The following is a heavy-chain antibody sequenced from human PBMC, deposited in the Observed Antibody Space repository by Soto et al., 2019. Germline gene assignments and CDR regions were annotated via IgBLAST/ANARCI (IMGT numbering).Heavy chain of an antibody. CDR3: ARADPDASVGY. V-gene: IGHV4-30-4*02. Sequence: SETLSLTCTVSGGSISSGDYYWSWIRQPPGKGLEWIGYIYYSGSTYYNPSLKSRVTISADTSRNQFSLKLSSVIAADTAVYYCARADPDASVGYWGQGTLVTVSS. CDR2: IYYSGST. J-gene: IGHJ4*02. CDR1: GGSISSGDYY. D-gene: IGHD3-16*01.